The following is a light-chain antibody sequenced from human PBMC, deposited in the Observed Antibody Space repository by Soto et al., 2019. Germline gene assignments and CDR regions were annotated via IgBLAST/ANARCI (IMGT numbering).Light chain of an antibody. CDR3: HKYNSWDT. Sequence: VMTQSPAILSASPGERATLSCRASQSVSRNLAWYQQKPGQAPRLLIYGASTRATGIPSRFSGSGSGTFFTITILRLQSEDSSLYHRHKYNSWDTFGQGTTLDIK. V-gene: IGKV3-15*01. CDR2: GAS. J-gene: IGKJ2*01. CDR1: QSVSRN.